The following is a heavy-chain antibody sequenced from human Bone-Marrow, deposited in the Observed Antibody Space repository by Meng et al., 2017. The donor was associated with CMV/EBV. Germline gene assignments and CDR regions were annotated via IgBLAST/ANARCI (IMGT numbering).Heavy chain of an antibody. CDR2: ISYDGSNK. CDR1: GFTFSSYG. Sequence: GESLKISCAASGFTFSSYGMHWVRQAPGKGLEWVAVISYDGSNKYYADSVKGRFTISRDNSKNTLYLQMNSLRAEDTAVYYCAKKSGEYYYYGMDGWGQGTTVTFSS. D-gene: IGHD2-15*01. CDR3: AKKSGEYYYYGMDG. J-gene: IGHJ6*02. V-gene: IGHV3-30-3*02.